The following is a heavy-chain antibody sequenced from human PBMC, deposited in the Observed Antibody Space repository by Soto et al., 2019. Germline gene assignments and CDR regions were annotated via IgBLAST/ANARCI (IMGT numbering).Heavy chain of an antibody. CDR3: AKDGSGYDPASYYYYGMDV. V-gene: IGHV3-30*18. D-gene: IGHD5-12*01. Sequence: PGGSLRLSCAASGFTFSSYGMHWVRQAPGKGLEWVAVISYDGSNKYYADSVKGRFTISRDNSKNTLYLQMNSLRAEDTAVYYCAKDGSGYDPASYYYYGMDVWGQGTTVTVSS. CDR1: GFTFSSYG. CDR2: ISYDGSNK. J-gene: IGHJ6*02.